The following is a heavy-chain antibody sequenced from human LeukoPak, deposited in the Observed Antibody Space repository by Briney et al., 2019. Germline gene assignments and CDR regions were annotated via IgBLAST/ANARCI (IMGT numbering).Heavy chain of an antibody. CDR1: GGSISSSSYY. D-gene: IGHD6-6*01. V-gene: IGHV4-39*01. CDR2: IYYSGST. CDR3: ARQAARHDAFDI. J-gene: IGHJ3*02. Sequence: PSETLSLTCTVPGGSISSSSYYWGWIRQPPGKGLEWIGSIYYSGSTYYNPSLKSRVTISVDTSKNQFSLKLSSVTAADTAVYYCARQAARHDAFDIWGQGTMVTVSS.